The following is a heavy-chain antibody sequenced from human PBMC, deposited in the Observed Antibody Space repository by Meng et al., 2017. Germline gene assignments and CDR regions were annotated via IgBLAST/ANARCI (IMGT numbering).Heavy chain of an antibody. CDR3: ARDPAYYYDSSGYNDY. CDR2: ISSSSSYI. J-gene: IGHJ4*02. Sequence: ESLKISCAASGFTFSSYSMNWVRQAPGKGLEWVSSISSSSSYIYYADSVKGRFTISRDNAKNSLYLQMNSLRAEDTAVYYCARDPAYYYDSSGYNDYWGQGTLVTVSS. CDR1: GFTFSSYS. D-gene: IGHD3-22*01. V-gene: IGHV3-21*01.